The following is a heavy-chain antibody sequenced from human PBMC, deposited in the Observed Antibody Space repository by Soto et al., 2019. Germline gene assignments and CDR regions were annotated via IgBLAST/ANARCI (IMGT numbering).Heavy chain of an antibody. CDR1: GFTFRTYW. D-gene: IGHD3-22*01. V-gene: IGHV3-7*01. Sequence: DVQLVESGGGLVQPGGSLRLSCEASGFTFRTYWMNWVRQAPGKGLEWVAKINQDGSVKYYVDSVRGRFTISRDNAKNSLFLQMNSLRAEDTALYYCVRFPFFDTSDQGYWGQGTLVTVSS. CDR3: VRFPFFDTSDQGY. J-gene: IGHJ4*02. CDR2: INQDGSVK.